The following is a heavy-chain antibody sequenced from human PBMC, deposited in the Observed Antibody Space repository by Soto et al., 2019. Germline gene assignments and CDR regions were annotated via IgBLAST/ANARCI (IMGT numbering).Heavy chain of an antibody. D-gene: IGHD2-15*01. J-gene: IGHJ4*02. CDR1: GYTFTSYG. V-gene: IGHV1-18*01. Sequence: GASVKVSCKASGYTFTSYGISWVRQAPGQGLEWMGWISAYNGNTNYAQKLQGRVTMTTDTSTSTAYMELRSLRSDDTATYYCAKEMVAAAYVETSPFDLWGQGTLVTVSS. CDR2: ISAYNGNT. CDR3: AKEMVAAAYVETSPFDL.